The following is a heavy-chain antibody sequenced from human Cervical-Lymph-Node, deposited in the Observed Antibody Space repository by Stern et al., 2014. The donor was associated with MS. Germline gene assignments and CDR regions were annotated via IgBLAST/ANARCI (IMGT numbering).Heavy chain of an antibody. CDR2: INPNSGGT. V-gene: IGHV1-2*04. CDR3: AREGFCSGSTCYSTNY. CDR1: GYTFIAYY. D-gene: IGHD2-15*01. J-gene: IGHJ4*02. Sequence: VQLVESGAEVKKPGASVKVSCKASGYTFIAYYLHWVRQAPGQGLEGMGWINPNSGGTKYAQKFQGWVTMTRDTSISTAYMELSRLRSDDTAVYYCAREGFCSGSTCYSTNYWGQGTPVTVSS.